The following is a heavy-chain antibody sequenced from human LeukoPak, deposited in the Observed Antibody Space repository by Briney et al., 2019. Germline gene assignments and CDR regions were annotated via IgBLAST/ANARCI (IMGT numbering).Heavy chain of an antibody. CDR1: GYNFTSYW. D-gene: IGHD6-13*01. Sequence: GESLKISCKGSGYNFTSYWIGWVRQMPGKGLEWMGVIYPGDSDTRYSPSFQGRVTISADKSISTASLQWSSLKASDTAMYYCARLLRNIAAAVYYFDYWGQGTLVTVSS. CDR3: ARLLRNIAAAVYYFDY. CDR2: IYPGDSDT. J-gene: IGHJ4*02. V-gene: IGHV5-51*01.